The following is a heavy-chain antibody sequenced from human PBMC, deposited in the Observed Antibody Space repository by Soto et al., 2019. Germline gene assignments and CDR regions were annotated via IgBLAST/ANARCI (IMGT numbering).Heavy chain of an antibody. D-gene: IGHD4-17*01. Sequence: EVQLLESGGGLVQPGGSLRLSCAASGFTFSSYAMSWVRQAPGKGLEWVSAISGSGGSTYYADSVKGRFTISRDNSKTTLYLQMNSLRAEDTAVYYCANPRYGDYPTCIDYWGQGTLVTVSS. V-gene: IGHV3-23*01. CDR2: ISGSGGST. CDR1: GFTFSSYA. CDR3: ANPRYGDYPTCIDY. J-gene: IGHJ4*02.